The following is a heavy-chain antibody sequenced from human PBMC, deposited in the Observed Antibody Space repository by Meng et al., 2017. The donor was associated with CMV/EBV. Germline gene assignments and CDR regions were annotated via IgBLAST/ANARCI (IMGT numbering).Heavy chain of an antibody. D-gene: IGHD2-15*01. CDR3: ARSMVVAGDWFDP. CDR2: IYTSGST. V-gene: IGHV4-4*07. CDR1: GGSISSSY. J-gene: IGHJ5*02. Sequence: QVQLPGSGPGLGKPSASLSRHCTASGGSISSSYWSWIRQPAGKGLEWIGRIYTSGSTNYNPSLKSRVTMSVDTSKNQFSLKLSSVTAADTAVYYCARSMVVAGDWFDPWGQGTLVTVSS.